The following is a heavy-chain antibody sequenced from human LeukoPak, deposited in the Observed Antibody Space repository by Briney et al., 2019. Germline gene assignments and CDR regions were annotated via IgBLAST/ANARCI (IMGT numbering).Heavy chain of an antibody. V-gene: IGHV3-15*01. Sequence: GGSLRLSCAASGFTFSNAWMSWVRQAPGKGLEWVGRIKSKADGGTTDYAAPVKGRFTISRDDSKNALYLQMNSLKTEDTAVYYCTTDRYCGGDCYEVSSWGQGTLVTVSS. CDR2: IKSKADGGTT. J-gene: IGHJ4*02. CDR1: GFTFSNAW. CDR3: TTDRYCGGDCYEVSS. D-gene: IGHD2-21*02.